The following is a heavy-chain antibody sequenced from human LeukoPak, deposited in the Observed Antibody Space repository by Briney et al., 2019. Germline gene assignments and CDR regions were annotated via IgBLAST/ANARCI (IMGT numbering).Heavy chain of an antibody. J-gene: IGHJ4*02. CDR1: GFTLSIYG. V-gene: IGHV3-23*01. CDR3: AKDNGWLHYCH. CDR2: ISPGGEIT. D-gene: IGHD5-24*01. Sequence: GGSLRLSCAASGFTLSIYGMNWVRQAPGKGLEWVSGISPGGEITYYADSVKGRFTISRDNSKNTVSLQMHSLRAEDTATYYCAKDNGWLHYCHWGQGTLVTVSS.